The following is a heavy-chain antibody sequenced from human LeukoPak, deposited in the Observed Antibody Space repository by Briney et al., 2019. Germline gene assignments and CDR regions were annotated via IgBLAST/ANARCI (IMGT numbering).Heavy chain of an antibody. CDR2: ISAYNGNT. V-gene: IGHV1-18*01. D-gene: IGHD5-12*01. Sequence: ASVKVSCKASGYTFTSYGISWVRQAPGQGLQWMGWISAYNGNTNYAQKIQGRVTMTTDTSTSTAYMELSSLRSEDTAVYYCARGFNSGYDYDAFDIWGQGTMVTVSS. CDR1: GYTFTSYG. J-gene: IGHJ3*02. CDR3: ARGFNSGYDYDAFDI.